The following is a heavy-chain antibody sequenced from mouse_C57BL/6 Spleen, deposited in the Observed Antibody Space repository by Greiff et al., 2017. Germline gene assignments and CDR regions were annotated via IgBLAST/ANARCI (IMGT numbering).Heavy chain of an antibody. D-gene: IGHD2-3*01. CDR3: ATDGYYDAMDY. J-gene: IGHJ4*01. V-gene: IGHV5-17*01. Sequence: EVMLVESGGGLVKPGGSLKLSCAASGFTFSDYGMHWVRQAPEKGLEWVAYISSGRSTIYYADTVKGRFTLSRDNATNTLFLRMTSLRSEDTAMYYCATDGYYDAMDYWGQGTSVTVSS. CDR1: GFTFSDYG. CDR2: ISSGRSTI.